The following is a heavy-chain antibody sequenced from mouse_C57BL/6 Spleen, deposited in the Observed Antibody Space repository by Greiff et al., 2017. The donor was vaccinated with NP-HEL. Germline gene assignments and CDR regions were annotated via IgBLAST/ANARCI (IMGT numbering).Heavy chain of an antibody. CDR3: AKRWNDYDGYFDV. J-gene: IGHJ1*03. CDR1: GFSLTSYG. D-gene: IGHD2-4*01. CDR2: IWRGGST. V-gene: IGHV2-5*01. Sequence: QVQLKESGPGLVQPSQSLSITCTVSGFSLTSYGVHWVRQSPGKGLEWLGVIWRGGSTDYNAAFMSRLSITKDNSKSQVFFKMNSLQADDTAIYYCAKRWNDYDGYFDVWGTGTTVTVSS.